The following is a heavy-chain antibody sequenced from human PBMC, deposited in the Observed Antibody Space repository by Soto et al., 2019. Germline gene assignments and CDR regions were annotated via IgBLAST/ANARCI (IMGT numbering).Heavy chain of an antibody. D-gene: IGHD2-8*02. CDR2: INHSGST. CDR1: GGSFGGYY. Sequence: SETLSLTCAVYGGSFGGYYWTWIRQPPGTGLEWIGEINHSGSTNYNPSLKSRVTISVDTSKNQFSLKLTSVTAADTAVYYCARDKITGLFDYWGQGNLVTVSS. V-gene: IGHV4-34*01. J-gene: IGHJ4*02. CDR3: ARDKITGLFDY.